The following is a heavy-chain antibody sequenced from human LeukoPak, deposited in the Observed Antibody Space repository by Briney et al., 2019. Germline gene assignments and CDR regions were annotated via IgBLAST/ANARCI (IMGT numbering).Heavy chain of an antibody. Sequence: SETLSLTCAGYGGSFSGYYWSWIRQPPGKGLEWIGEINHSGSTNYNPSLKSRVTISVDTSKNQFSLKLSSVTAADTAVYYCARGSSGWFSDPWGQGTLVTVSS. D-gene: IGHD6-19*01. V-gene: IGHV4-34*01. CDR1: GGSFSGYY. J-gene: IGHJ5*02. CDR2: INHSGST. CDR3: ARGSSGWFSDP.